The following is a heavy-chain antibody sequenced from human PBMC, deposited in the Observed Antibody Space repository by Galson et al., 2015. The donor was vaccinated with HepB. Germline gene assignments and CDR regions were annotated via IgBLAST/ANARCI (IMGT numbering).Heavy chain of an antibody. D-gene: IGHD1-26*01. CDR2: INPSGGST. CDR1: GYTFTRYH. V-gene: IGHV1-46*01. J-gene: IGHJ3*02. CDR3: AGGQVLYSGSYYDDAFDI. Sequence: SVKVSCKASGYTFTRYHVHWVRQAPGQGLEWVGKINPSGGSTTYAQKFQGRVTMTRDTSTNTVYMELSSLRSDDTAVYYCAGGQVLYSGSYYDDAFDIWGQGTMVTVSS.